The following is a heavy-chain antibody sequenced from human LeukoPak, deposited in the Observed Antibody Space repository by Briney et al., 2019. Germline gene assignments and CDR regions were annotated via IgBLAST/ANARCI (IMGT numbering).Heavy chain of an antibody. CDR2: IYYSGST. V-gene: IGHV4-59*01. CDR3: ARAPYSSGWYGDIYYFDY. D-gene: IGHD6-19*01. CDR1: GGSISSYY. J-gene: IGHJ4*02. Sequence: SETLSLTCTVSGGSISSYYWSWIRQPPGKGLEWIGYIYYSGSTNYNPSLKSRVTISVDTSKNQFSLKLSSVTAADTAVYYCARAPYSSGWYGDIYYFDYWGQGTLVTVSS.